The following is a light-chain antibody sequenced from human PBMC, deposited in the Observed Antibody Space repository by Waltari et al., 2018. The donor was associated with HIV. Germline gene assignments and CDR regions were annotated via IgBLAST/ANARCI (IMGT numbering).Light chain of an antibody. Sequence: EIVLTQSPGTLSLSPGERATLSCRASQSVPASTSLAWDQQRPGQAPRLLIYGATSRATGIPDRFSGSGSGTDFSLSISRLEPEDFALYYCQQYGISPWTFGQGTKVEIK. CDR1: QSVPASTS. J-gene: IGKJ1*01. CDR3: QQYGISPWT. V-gene: IGKV3-20*01. CDR2: GAT.